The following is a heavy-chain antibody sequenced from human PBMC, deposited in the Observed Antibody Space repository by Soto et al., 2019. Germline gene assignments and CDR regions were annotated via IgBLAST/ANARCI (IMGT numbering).Heavy chain of an antibody. J-gene: IGHJ4*01. CDR2: IYGDGRI. CDR1: GFTVSDNY. V-gene: IGHV3-66*01. CDR3: ARRIAVTGSSYFDS. Sequence: EVQLVESGGGLVQPGGSLRLSCAASGFTVSDNYMSWVRQAPGKGLEWVSVIYGDGRIYYADSVKGRFTISRDNSKNTVYLQMNTLRAEDAAVYYCARRIAVTGSSYFDSWGQGTLVTVSS. D-gene: IGHD6-19*01.